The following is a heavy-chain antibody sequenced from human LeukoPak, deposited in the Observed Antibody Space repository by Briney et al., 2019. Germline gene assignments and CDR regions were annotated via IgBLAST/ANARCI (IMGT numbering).Heavy chain of an antibody. J-gene: IGHJ6*02. CDR2: IYYSGST. V-gene: IGHV4-31*03. CDR3: ARDRGSSSWYYYYYGMDV. D-gene: IGHD6-13*01. Sequence: SQTLSLTCTVSGGSISSGGYYWSWIRQHPGKGLEWIGYIYYSGSTYYNPSLKSRVTISVDTSKNQLSLKLSSATAADTAVYYCARDRGSSSWYYYYYGMDVWGQGTTVTVSS. CDR1: GGSISSGGYY.